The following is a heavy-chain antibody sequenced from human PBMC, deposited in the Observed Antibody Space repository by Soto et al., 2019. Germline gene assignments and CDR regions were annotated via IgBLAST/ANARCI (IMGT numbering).Heavy chain of an antibody. CDR1: GFTLSTYA. Sequence: GVSLRLSCATSGFTLSTYAMSWVRQAPGKGLEWVSVISGSGGSTYYGDSVKGRFTISRDNSKNTLFLQMNSLRAEDTAVYYCAKNAGDINISGWSALGYWGQGALVTVSS. V-gene: IGHV3-23*01. CDR2: ISGSGGST. J-gene: IGHJ4*02. D-gene: IGHD6-19*01. CDR3: AKNAGDINISGWSALGY.